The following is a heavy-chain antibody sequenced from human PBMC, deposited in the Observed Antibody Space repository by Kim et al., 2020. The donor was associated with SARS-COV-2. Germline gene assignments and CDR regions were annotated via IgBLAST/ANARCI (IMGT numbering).Heavy chain of an antibody. J-gene: IGHJ4*02. CDR2: ISGSATYT. V-gene: IGHV3-11*05. D-gene: IGHD2-2*01. CDR1: GFTFSDHY. CDR3: AREEKSSPKTFDY. Sequence: GGSLRLSCAASGFTFSDHYMHWMRQAPGKGLEWISYISGSATYTNYAESVKGRFTISRDNAKNSLFLHMNSLRADDTAVYYCAREEKSSPKTFDYWGQGT.